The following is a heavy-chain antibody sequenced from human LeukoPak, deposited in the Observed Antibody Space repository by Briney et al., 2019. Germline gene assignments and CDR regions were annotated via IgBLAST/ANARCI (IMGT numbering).Heavy chain of an antibody. J-gene: IGHJ4*02. Sequence: PGESLRLSCAASGFTFSSYSMNWVRQAPGKGLEWVSYISSTSNNIYYADSVKGRFTISRGNAQNSLFLQLNGLRAEDTGVYYCAKSREEDDHVWGSYRPYFDNWGQGSLVIVSS. V-gene: IGHV3-21*01. CDR3: AKSREEDDHVWGSYRPYFDN. CDR1: GFTFSSYS. D-gene: IGHD3-16*02. CDR2: ISSTSNNI.